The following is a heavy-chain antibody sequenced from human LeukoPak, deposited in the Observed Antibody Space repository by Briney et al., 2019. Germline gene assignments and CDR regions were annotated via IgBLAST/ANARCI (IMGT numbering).Heavy chain of an antibody. D-gene: IGHD5-18*01. CDR2: IIPILGMA. V-gene: IGHV1-69*04. CDR3: ARDDTAMVNYFDY. J-gene: IGHJ4*02. Sequence: EASVKVSCKASGGTFSSYAISWVRQAPGQGLEWMGRIIPILGMANYAQKFQGRVTITADKSTSTAYMELSSLRSEDTAVYYCARDDTAMVNYFDYWGQGTLVTVSS. CDR1: GGTFSSYA.